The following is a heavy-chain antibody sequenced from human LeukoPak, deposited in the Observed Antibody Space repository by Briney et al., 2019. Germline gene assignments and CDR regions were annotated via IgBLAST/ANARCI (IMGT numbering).Heavy chain of an antibody. V-gene: IGHV3-21*01. CDR1: GFTFSSYS. J-gene: IGHJ5*02. Sequence: GGSLRLSCAASGFTFSSYSMTWVRQAPGKGLEWVSSISSSSGYIYYADSVKGRFTISRDNAKNSLYLQMNSLRAEDTAMYYCARVIGYGWFDPWGQGTLVTVSS. CDR3: ARVIGYGWFDP. CDR2: ISSSSGYI. D-gene: IGHD5-12*01.